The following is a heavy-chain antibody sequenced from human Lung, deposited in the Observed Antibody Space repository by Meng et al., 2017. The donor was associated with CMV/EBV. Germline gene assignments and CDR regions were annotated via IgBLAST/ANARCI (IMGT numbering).Heavy chain of an antibody. V-gene: IGHV1-18*01. CDR1: GYTFGSYG. CDR2: FVNYVDT. J-gene: IGHJ4*02. D-gene: IGHD2-15*01. CDR3: ASGTPGRSYCDY. Sequence: QSGREVKKTWASVRVSCKASGYTFGSYGICWVRQAPGQGLEWMGWFVNYVDTYPAPKFQGRVTMTTDTHTNTAFMELRSLTSDDTAVYYCASGTPGRSYCDYWGQGTLVTVSS.